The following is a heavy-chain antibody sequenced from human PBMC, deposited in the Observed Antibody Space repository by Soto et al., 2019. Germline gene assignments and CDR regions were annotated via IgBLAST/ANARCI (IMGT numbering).Heavy chain of an antibody. Sequence: GGSLRLSCAASGFTYSTYTMHWVRQAPGKGLEWVAVISYDGNNKFYADSVKGRFTISRDNSKNTLYLQMNSLRAEDTAVYYCARDIAVAGINWFDPWGQGTLVTVSS. CDR3: ARDIAVAGINWFDP. CDR2: ISYDGNNK. J-gene: IGHJ5*02. CDR1: GFTYSTYT. D-gene: IGHD6-19*01. V-gene: IGHV3-30-3*01.